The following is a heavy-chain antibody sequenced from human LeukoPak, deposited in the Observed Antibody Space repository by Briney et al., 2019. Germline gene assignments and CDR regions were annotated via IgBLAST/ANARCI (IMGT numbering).Heavy chain of an antibody. CDR1: GFTFSSYG. V-gene: IGHV3-33*01. CDR3: ARDDALGDNALDI. J-gene: IGHJ3*02. CDR2: LNDGSQE. D-gene: IGHD3-16*01. Sequence: GGSLRLSCAASGFTFSSYGMHWLRQAPGKGLEWVAVLNDGSQEKYADSVKGRFTISRDNSKNTLFLQMNSLRAEDTAVYYCARDDALGDNALDIWGQGTMVTVSS.